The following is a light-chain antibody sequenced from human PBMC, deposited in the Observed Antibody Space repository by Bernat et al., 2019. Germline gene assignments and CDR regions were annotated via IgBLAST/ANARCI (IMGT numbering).Light chain of an antibody. CDR2: DVR. V-gene: IGLV2-14*03. Sequence: QSALTQPASVSGSPGQSITISCTGTSSDVGGYNYVSWYQQHPGRAPKLMIYDVRDRPPGISNRFSGSKSGNTASLTISGLLAEDEDDYYCSSDTSSRTLVFGGGTRLTVL. CDR3: SSDTSSRTLV. J-gene: IGLJ3*02. CDR1: SSDVGGYNY.